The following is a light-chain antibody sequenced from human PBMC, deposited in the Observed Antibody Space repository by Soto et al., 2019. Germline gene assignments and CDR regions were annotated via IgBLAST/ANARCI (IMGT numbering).Light chain of an antibody. CDR3: SAWDDSLNGYV. Sequence: QSALTQPPSASGTPGQRVTISCSGSSSNVRSNSVNWYQQLPGTAPKLLIYSNIKRPSGVPDRFSGSKSDTSASLAISGLQSEDEADYYCSAWDDSLNGYVFGPGTQLTVL. V-gene: IGLV1-44*01. CDR1: SSNVRSNS. CDR2: SNI. J-gene: IGLJ7*01.